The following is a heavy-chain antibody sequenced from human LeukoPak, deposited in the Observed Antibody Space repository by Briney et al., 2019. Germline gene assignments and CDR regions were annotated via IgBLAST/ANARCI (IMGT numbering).Heavy chain of an antibody. CDR3: AKDTVKVSTISRVPHYTDV. J-gene: IGHJ6*03. D-gene: IGHD5/OR15-5a*01. CDR2: ISSSSSYI. CDR1: GFTFSSYG. V-gene: IGHV3-21*01. Sequence: GGSLRLSCAASGFTFSSYGMNWVRQAPGKGLEWVSSISSSSSYIYYADSVKGRFTISGDNAKNSLYLQMNSLRAEDTAVYYCAKDTVKVSTISRVPHYTDVWGKGTTVTISS.